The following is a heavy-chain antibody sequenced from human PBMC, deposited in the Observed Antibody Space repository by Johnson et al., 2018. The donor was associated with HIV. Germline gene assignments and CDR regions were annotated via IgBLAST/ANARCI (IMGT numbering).Heavy chain of an antibody. CDR2: ISYAGSNK. D-gene: IGHD6-13*01. CDR1: GFTFDDYG. CDR3: APAGPDALDI. J-gene: IGHJ3*02. V-gene: IGHV3-30*03. Sequence: QVQLVESGGGVVRPGGSLRLSCAASGFTFDDYGLSWVRQAPGKGLEWVAVISYAGSNKYYADSVKGRFTISRDNSKNTLYLQMNSLRAEDTAVYYCAPAGPDALDIWGQGTMVTVSS.